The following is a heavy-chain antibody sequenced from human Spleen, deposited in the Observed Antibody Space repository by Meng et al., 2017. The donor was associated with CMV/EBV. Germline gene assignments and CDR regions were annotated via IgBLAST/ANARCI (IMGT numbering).Heavy chain of an antibody. CDR2: VYYSGRT. Sequence: SETLSLTCTVSAASINSSNYYRAWIRQPPGKGLEWIGNVYYSGRTYYSPSLRSRLTILVDTTKNQFSLRLTSVTAADTAVYYCARGTGYFDWLSLNYYYYYGMDVWGQGTTVTVSS. CDR3: ARGTGYFDWLSLNYYYYYGMDV. D-gene: IGHD3-9*01. V-gene: IGHV4-39*07. CDR1: AASINSSNYY. J-gene: IGHJ6*02.